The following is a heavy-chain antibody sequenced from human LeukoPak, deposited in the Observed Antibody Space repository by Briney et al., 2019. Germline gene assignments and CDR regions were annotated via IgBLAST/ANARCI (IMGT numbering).Heavy chain of an antibody. D-gene: IGHD2-15*01. V-gene: IGHV3-23*01. Sequence: GGSLRLSCAASGFPLRNYPMSWVRQAPGKGLDWVSGINENGVYTYYADSVKGRFTISRDNPENTLYLHMSSLRAEDTAIYYCVRDFSCSGGSCPLFDYWGQGTLVTVSA. CDR1: GFPLRNYP. CDR3: VRDFSCSGGSCPLFDY. J-gene: IGHJ4*02. CDR2: INENGVYT.